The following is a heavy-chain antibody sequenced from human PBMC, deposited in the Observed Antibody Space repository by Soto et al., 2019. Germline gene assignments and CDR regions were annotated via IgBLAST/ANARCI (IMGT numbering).Heavy chain of an antibody. J-gene: IGHJ6*02. CDR1: GYTFSRYG. CDR3: AKNGQPPYYYYGLDV. D-gene: IGHD2-8*01. CDR2: ISGYNGDT. V-gene: IGHV1-18*01. Sequence: QGQLVQSGGEVKKPGASVKVSCKTSGYTFSRYGISWVRQAPGQGLEWMGWISGYNGDTNYARKFQGRVTMTIDTSTTTAYMELRCLTSDDTAVYYCAKNGQPPYYYYGLDVWGQGTTVTVSS.